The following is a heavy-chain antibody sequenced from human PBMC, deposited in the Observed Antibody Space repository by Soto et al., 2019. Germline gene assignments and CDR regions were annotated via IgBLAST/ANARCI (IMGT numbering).Heavy chain of an antibody. Sequence: SETLSLTCPFSGLSISSSNYYWGWIRQPPGKGLEWIGSIYYSGSTYYNPSLKSRVTISVDTSKNQFSLKLSSVTAADTAVYYCATQEVGGSYVYTFDPWGQGTLVTVSS. CDR1: GLSISSSNYY. J-gene: IGHJ5*02. CDR2: IYYSGST. CDR3: ATQEVGGSYVYTFDP. V-gene: IGHV4-39*01. D-gene: IGHD1-26*01.